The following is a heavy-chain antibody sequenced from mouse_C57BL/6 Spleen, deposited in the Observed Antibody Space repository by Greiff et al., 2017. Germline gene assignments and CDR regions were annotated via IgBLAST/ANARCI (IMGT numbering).Heavy chain of an antibody. D-gene: IGHD2-4*01. CDR1: GYTFTDYN. J-gene: IGHJ3*01. Sequence: EVQLQQSGPELVKPGASVKIPCKASGYTFTDYNMDWVKQSHGKSLEWIGDNNPNNGGTIYNQKFKGKATLVVDKSSSTAYMELRSLTSEDTAVYYWASWGLRLPFAYWGQGTLVTVSA. CDR3: ASWGLRLPFAY. V-gene: IGHV1-18*01. CDR2: NNPNNGGT.